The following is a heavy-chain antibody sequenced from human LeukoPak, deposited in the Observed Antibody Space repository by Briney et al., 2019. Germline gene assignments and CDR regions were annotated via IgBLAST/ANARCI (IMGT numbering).Heavy chain of an antibody. J-gene: IGHJ3*02. CDR1: GFTVSSNY. CDR3: AKASMVRGVITFDAFDI. V-gene: IGHV3-53*05. CDR2: IYSGGST. D-gene: IGHD3-10*01. Sequence: GGSLRLSCAASGFTVSSNYMSWVRQAPGKGLEWVSVIYSGGSTYYADSVKGRFTISRDNAKNSLYLQMNSLRAEDTALYYCAKASMVRGVITFDAFDIWGQGTMVTVSS.